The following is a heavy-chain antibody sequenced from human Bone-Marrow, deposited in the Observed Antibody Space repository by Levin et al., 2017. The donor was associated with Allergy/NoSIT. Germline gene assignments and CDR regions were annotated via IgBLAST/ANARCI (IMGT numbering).Heavy chain of an antibody. CDR1: GYTFTNYH. D-gene: IGHD6-19*01. Sequence: AASVKVSCKASGYTFTNYHIFWLRQATGQGLEWMGRMDPTSGDTTYAQRFQGRVAMTRDTSISTVYMELSGLRSEDTAVYYCANNGLGQWTGFDYWGQGTLVTVSS. CDR3: ANNGLGQWTGFDY. J-gene: IGHJ4*02. V-gene: IGHV1-8*01. CDR2: MDPTSGDT.